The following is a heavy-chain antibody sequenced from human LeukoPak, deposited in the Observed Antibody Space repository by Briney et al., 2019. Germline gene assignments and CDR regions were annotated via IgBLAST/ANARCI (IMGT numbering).Heavy chain of an antibody. CDR1: GFTVSSNC. D-gene: IGHD3-10*01. J-gene: IGHJ3*02. CDR2: ISWNSGSI. V-gene: IGHV3-9*01. Sequence: GGSLRLSCAASGFTVSSNCMSWVRQAPGKGLEWVSGISWNSGSINYADSVKGRFTISRDNAKNSLYLQMNSLTPEDTALYYCTKAKRAGVVRGVPNAFDIWGQGTMVTVSS. CDR3: TKAKRAGVVRGVPNAFDI.